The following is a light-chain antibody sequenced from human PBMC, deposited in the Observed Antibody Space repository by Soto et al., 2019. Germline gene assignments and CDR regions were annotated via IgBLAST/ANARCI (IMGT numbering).Light chain of an antibody. V-gene: IGKV3-11*01. CDR1: QSVSSC. Sequence: EIVLTQSPATLSLSPGERATLSCRASQSVSSCLAWFQQKPGQAPRLLIYDASNRATGIPARFSGSGSGTDFTLTISSLEPEDFAVYYCQQRSNWPYTFGQGTKQEIK. J-gene: IGKJ2*01. CDR2: DAS. CDR3: QQRSNWPYT.